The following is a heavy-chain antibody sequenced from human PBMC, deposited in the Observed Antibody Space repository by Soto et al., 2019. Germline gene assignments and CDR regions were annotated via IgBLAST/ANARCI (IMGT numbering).Heavy chain of an antibody. CDR1: GSSFPKYP. J-gene: IGHJ5*02. D-gene: IGHD5-18*01. CDR2: ISHDGVTK. V-gene: IGHV3-30-3*01. Sequence: PGGSLRLSCAASGSSFPKYPMHWVRQTPDKGLEWVAVISHDGVTKNSADSVKGRFSISRDNSRNTLYLEMNSLRTEDTAMYYCVRGGYSSSWETLDPWGHAT. CDR3: VRGGYSSSWETLDP.